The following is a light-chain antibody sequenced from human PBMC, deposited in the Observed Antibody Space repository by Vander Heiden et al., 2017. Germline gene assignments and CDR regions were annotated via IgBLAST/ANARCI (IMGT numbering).Light chain of an antibody. CDR2: KDS. V-gene: IGLV3-1*01. CDR3: QAWDSSTGGV. Sequence: SYELTQPPPAPVSPGHPASIHCSGNPFGDKYPCWYQQKPGQSPVLVIYKDSKRPSVIPERFSGSNSGNTATLTISGTQAMDEAYYYCQAWDSSTGGVFGGGTKL. J-gene: IGLJ2*01. CDR1: PFGDKY.